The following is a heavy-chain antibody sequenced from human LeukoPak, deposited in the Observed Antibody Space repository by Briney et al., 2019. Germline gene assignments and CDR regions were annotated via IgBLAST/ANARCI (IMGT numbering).Heavy chain of an antibody. D-gene: IGHD1-26*01. CDR2: LTSSGAST. CDR3: AREVGSFDY. V-gene: IGHV3-23*01. Sequence: GGSLRLSCAASGFTFTHYGMNWVRQAPGKGLEWVSGLTSSGASTYYADSVKGRFTISRDNSKNTVYLQINSLTAEDTAVYYCAREVGSFDYWGQGTLVAVSS. CDR1: GFTFTHYG. J-gene: IGHJ4*02.